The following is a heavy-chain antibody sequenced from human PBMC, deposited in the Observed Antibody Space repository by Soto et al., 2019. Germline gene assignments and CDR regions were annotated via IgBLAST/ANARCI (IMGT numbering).Heavy chain of an antibody. CDR3: ARENKGRYCSSTSCYGMDV. CDR1: GGTFSSYA. V-gene: IGHV1-69*13. CDR2: IIPIFGTA. J-gene: IGHJ6*02. Sequence: GASVKVSCKASGGTFSSYAISWARQAPGQGLEWMGGIIPIFGTANYAQKFQGRVTITADESTSTAYMELSSLRSEDTAVYYCARENKGRYCSSTSCYGMDVWGQGTTVTVSS. D-gene: IGHD2-2*01.